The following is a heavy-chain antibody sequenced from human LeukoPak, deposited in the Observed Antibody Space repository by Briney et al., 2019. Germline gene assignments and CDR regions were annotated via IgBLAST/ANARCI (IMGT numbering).Heavy chain of an antibody. D-gene: IGHD3-22*01. V-gene: IGHV3-30*02. CDR2: IRYDGSNK. J-gene: IGHJ4*02. Sequence: GGSLRLSCAASGFTFSSYGMHSVRQAPGKGLEWVAFIRYDGSNKYYTDSVKGRFTISRDNSKNTLYLQMNSLRAEDTAVYYCAKDSARYDSSGTSFDYWGQGTLVTVSS. CDR3: AKDSARYDSSGTSFDY. CDR1: GFTFSSYG.